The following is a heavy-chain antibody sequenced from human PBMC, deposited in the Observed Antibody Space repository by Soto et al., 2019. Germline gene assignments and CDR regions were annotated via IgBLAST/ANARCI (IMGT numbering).Heavy chain of an antibody. CDR1: GFTFSSYW. J-gene: IGHJ4*02. V-gene: IGHV3-74*01. CDR3: ARAKGVTLAGGVIGGPDF. Sequence: GGSLRLSCEASGFTFSSYWMEWVRQAPGKGLVWVSRIRSDGGTNYADSVKGRFTVPRENAENTLHLQMNSLRAEDSAVYYCARAKGVTLAGGVIGGPDFWGPGTRVTVSS. D-gene: IGHD3-10*01. CDR2: IRSDGGT.